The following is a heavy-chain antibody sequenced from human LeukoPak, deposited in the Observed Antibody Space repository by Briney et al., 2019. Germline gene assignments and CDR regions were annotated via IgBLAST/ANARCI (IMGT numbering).Heavy chain of an antibody. J-gene: IGHJ4*02. V-gene: IGHV4-31*03. CDR3: ARDRGPYSGYDSYYFDY. D-gene: IGHD5-12*01. CDR2: IYYSGST. Sequence: PSETLSLTCTVSGVSISSGGYYWRWIRQHPGKGLEWIGYIYYSGSTYYNPSLKSRVTISVDTSKNQCSLKLSSVTAADTAVYYCARDRGPYSGYDSYYFDYWGQGTLVTVSS. CDR1: GVSISSGGYY.